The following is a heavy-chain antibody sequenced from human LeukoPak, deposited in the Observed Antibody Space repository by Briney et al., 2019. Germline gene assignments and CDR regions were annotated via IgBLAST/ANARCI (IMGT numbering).Heavy chain of an antibody. CDR3: AKAPYSSSWSLGY. J-gene: IGHJ4*02. D-gene: IGHD6-13*01. CDR1: GFTFSSYG. Sequence: PGRSLRLSCAASGFTFSSYGMHWVRQAPGKGLESLTVISYDGSNKYYADSVKGRVTISRDNSKNTLYLQMNSLRAEDTAVYYCAKAPYSSSWSLGYWGQGTLVTVSS. V-gene: IGHV3-30*18. CDR2: ISYDGSNK.